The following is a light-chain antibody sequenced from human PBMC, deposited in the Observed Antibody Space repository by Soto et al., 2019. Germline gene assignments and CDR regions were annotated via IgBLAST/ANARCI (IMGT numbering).Light chain of an antibody. J-gene: IGKJ3*01. Sequence: EIVMTQSPVTLSVSPGERATLSCRASQSVTSKLAWYQQKPGQAPRLLIYDASARATGVPARFSGSGSGTEFTLTISNLQSEDFAVYYCQQYDNWLPFTFGPGTKVDIK. CDR3: QQYDNWLPFT. CDR1: QSVTSK. V-gene: IGKV3-15*01. CDR2: DAS.